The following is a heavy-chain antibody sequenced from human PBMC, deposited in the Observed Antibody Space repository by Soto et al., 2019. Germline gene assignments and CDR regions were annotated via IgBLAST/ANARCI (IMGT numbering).Heavy chain of an antibody. CDR1: AGTFSNYA. D-gene: IGHD1-26*01. CDR3: AREWSGSYVDYYYYGMDV. V-gene: IGHV1-69*13. CDR2: IIPIFGTA. Sequence: SVKVSCKASAGTFSNYAISGVRQAPGQVLEWMGGIIPIFGTANYAQKFQGRVTITADESTSTAYMELSSLRSEDTAGYYWAREWSGSYVDYYYYGMDVWGQGTTVTVS. J-gene: IGHJ6*02.